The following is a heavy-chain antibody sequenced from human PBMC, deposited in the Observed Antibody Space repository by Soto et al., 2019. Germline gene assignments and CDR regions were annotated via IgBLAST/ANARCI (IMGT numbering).Heavy chain of an antibody. CDR2: ITDNGGDA. V-gene: IGHV3-23*01. D-gene: IGHD3-10*01. CDR1: GLPFGSRA. Sequence: GVSMRLSCFASGLPFGSRAMSWVRPAPGEGLQWVATITDNGGDAKYADSVRGRFVISRDNSKKTLYLQMTSLTAEDSAMYFCARGSTESYPGSRIFDFWGRGTLVTVS. CDR3: ARGSTESYPGSRIFDF. J-gene: IGHJ4*02.